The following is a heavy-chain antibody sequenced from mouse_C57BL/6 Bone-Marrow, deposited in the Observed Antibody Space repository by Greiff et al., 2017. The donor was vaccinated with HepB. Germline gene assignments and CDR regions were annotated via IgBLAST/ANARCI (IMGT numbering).Heavy chain of an antibody. CDR1: GYTFTSYG. V-gene: IGHV1-81*01. CDR2: IYPGSGST. J-gene: IGHJ3*01. CDR3: AREAY. Sequence: QVQLQHSGAELARPGASVKLSCKASGYTFTSYGISWVKQRTGQGLEWIGEIYPGSGSTNYNEKFKSKATLTVDTSSSTAYMQLSSLTSEDSAVYYCAREAYWGQGTLVTVSA.